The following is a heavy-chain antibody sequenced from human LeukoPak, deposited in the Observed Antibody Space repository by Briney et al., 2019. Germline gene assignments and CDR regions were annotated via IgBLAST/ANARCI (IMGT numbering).Heavy chain of an antibody. CDR3: ARGSTYYYGSGSFDY. CDR2: IYYSGST. V-gene: IGHV4-59*01. CDR1: GGSISSYY. Sequence: SETLSLTCTVSGGSISSYYWSWIRQPPGKGLEWIGYIYYSGSTNYNPSLKSRVTISVDTSKNQFSLKLSSVTAADTAVYYCARGSTYYYGSGSFDYWGQGTLVTVSS. J-gene: IGHJ4*02. D-gene: IGHD3-10*01.